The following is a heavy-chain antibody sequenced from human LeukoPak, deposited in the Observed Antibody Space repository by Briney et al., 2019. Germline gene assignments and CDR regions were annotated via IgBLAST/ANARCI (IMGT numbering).Heavy chain of an antibody. D-gene: IGHD3-22*01. J-gene: IGHJ5*02. Sequence: SETLSLTCTVSGGSISSYYWSWIRQPPGKGLEWIGYIYYSGSTNHTPSLKSRVTISVDTSKNQFSLKLSSVTAADTAVYYCARDMAYYYDGSGYRVAHWFDPWGQGTLVTVSS. V-gene: IGHV4-59*01. CDR1: GGSISSYY. CDR2: IYYSGST. CDR3: ARDMAYYYDGSGYRVAHWFDP.